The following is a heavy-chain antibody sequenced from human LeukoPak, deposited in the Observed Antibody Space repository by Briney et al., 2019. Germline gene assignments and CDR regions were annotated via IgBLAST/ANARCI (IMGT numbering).Heavy chain of an antibody. CDR3: AKANTGGGSNNLGYFHH. CDR1: GFTFSTHG. D-gene: IGHD3-16*01. Sequence: GGSLRLSCAASGFTFSTHGMHWVRQAPGKGLEWVAFMRNDGSNKYYADSVRGRFTISRDNSKNTLYLQMNSLRAEDTAVYYGAKANTGGGSNNLGYFHHWGQGTLVTVSS. V-gene: IGHV3-30*02. CDR2: MRNDGSNK. J-gene: IGHJ1*01.